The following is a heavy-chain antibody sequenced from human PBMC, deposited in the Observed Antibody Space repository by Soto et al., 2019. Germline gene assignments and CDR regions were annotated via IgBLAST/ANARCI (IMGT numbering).Heavy chain of an antibody. CDR2: INNGGDIT. CDR3: AKDATRSDGWYYFDY. V-gene: IGHV3-23*01. Sequence: EVHLLESGGGLVQPGGSLRLSCAASGFTFRNLAMGWVRQAPGKGLEWVSVINNGGDITYHSDSVKGRFTISRDNSKNTLYLQMNSLGAEDTAVYYCAKDATRSDGWYYFDYWGQGALVAVSS. J-gene: IGHJ4*02. D-gene: IGHD6-19*01. CDR1: GFTFRNLA.